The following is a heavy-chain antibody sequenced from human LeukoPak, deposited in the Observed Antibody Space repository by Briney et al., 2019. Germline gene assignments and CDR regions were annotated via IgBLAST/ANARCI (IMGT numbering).Heavy chain of an antibody. J-gene: IGHJ4*02. D-gene: IGHD6-13*01. CDR2: ISWNSGSI. CDR1: GFTFDDYA. Sequence: PGGSLRLSCAASGFTFDDYAMHWVRQAPGKGLEWVSGISWNSGSIGYADSVKGRFTISRDNARNSLYLQMNNLRAEDTAVYYCARERGYSSSWYTFWGQGTLVTVSS. V-gene: IGHV3-9*01. CDR3: ARERGYSSSWYTF.